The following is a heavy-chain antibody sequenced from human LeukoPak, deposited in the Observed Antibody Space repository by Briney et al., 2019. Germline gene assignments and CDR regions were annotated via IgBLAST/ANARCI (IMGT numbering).Heavy chain of an antibody. V-gene: IGHV4-4*07. Sequence: PSETLSLTCTVSGGSISGYYWSWIRQPAGKGLEWIGRIYTSGSTNYNPSLKSRVTMSVDTSKNQFSLKLSSVTAADTAVHYCARERSGRQWLVLDYWGQGTLVTVSS. CDR3: ARERSGRQWLVLDY. J-gene: IGHJ4*02. CDR1: GGSISGYY. D-gene: IGHD6-19*01. CDR2: IYTSGST.